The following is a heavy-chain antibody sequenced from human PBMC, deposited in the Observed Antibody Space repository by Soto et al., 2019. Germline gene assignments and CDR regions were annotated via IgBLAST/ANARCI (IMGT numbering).Heavy chain of an antibody. V-gene: IGHV1-46*01. Sequence: ASVKVSCKASGYTFTSYYMHWVRQAPGQGLEWMGIINPRGGSTSYAQKFQGWVTMTRDRSISTVYMELTRLRSDDTAVYFCARGHSTDCSNGVCSFFYNHEMDVWGQGTTVTVSS. CDR2: INPRGGST. D-gene: IGHD2-8*01. J-gene: IGHJ6*02. CDR1: GYTFTSYY. CDR3: ARGHSTDCSNGVCSFFYNHEMDV.